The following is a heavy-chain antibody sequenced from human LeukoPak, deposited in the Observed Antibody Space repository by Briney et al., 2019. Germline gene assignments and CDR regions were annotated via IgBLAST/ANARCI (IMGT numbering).Heavy chain of an antibody. CDR1: VFTFDDYS. D-gene: IGHD4-17*01. CDR3: TKDRIGKNHGDYDSIDY. J-gene: IGHJ4*02. Sequence: PGRSLRLSCAASVFTFDDYSMQWVRQAPWKGLEWVSGISWSSDDIDYADSVKGRFTISRDNAKNSLYLQMNSLRAEDTALYYCTKDRIGKNHGDYDSIDYWGQGTLVTVSS. CDR2: ISWSSDDI. V-gene: IGHV3-9*01.